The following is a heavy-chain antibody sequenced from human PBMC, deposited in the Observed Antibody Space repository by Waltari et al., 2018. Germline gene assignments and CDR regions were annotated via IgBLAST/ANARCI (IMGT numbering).Heavy chain of an antibody. D-gene: IGHD6-6*01. CDR2: IYNSGST. J-gene: IGHJ4*02. CDR3: AGDSSSPFDY. CDR1: GYSISSGYY. Sequence: QVQLQESGPGLLKPSETLSLTCTVSGYSISSGYYWGWIRHPPGTGLEWIGRIYNSGSTYYNPSLKSRVTISVDTSKNQFSLKLSSVTAADTAVYYCAGDSSSPFDYWGQGTLVTVSS. V-gene: IGHV4-38-2*02.